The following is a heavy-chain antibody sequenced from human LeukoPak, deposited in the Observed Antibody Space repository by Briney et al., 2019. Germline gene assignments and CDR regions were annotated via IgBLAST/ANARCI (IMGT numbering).Heavy chain of an antibody. V-gene: IGHV4-4*02. D-gene: IGHD3-10*01. Sequence: SGTLSLTCADSGGSISSSNWWSWVRQPPGKGLEWIGEIYHSGSTNYNPSLKSRVTISVDTSKNQFSLKLSSVTAADTAVYYCAVGGSGSYYARGYWGQGTLVTVSS. CDR3: AVGGSGSYYARGY. CDR2: IYHSGST. J-gene: IGHJ4*02. CDR1: GGSISSSNW.